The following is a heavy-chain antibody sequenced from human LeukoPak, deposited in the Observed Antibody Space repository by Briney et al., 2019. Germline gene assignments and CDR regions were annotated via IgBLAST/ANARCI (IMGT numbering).Heavy chain of an antibody. J-gene: IGHJ4*02. CDR1: GFTFSSYA. CDR2: ISYDGSNK. D-gene: IGHD3-9*01. V-gene: IGHV3-30-3*02. Sequence: PGGSLRLSCAASGFTFSSYAMHWVRQAPGKGLEWVAVISYDGSNKYYADSVKGRFTISRDNSKNTLYLQMNSLRAEDTALYYCAKPFLGHYDILTGYYAPPDYWGQGTLVTVSS. CDR3: AKPFLGHYDILTGYYAPPDY.